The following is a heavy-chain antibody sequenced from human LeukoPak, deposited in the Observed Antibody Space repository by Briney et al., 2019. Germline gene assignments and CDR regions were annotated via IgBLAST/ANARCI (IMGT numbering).Heavy chain of an antibody. D-gene: IGHD4/OR15-4a*01. CDR2: IYSGGST. CDR1: GFTVSSDS. CDR3: ARRAGAYSHPYDY. Sequence: ARGSLRLSCTVSGFTVSSDSMSWVRQAPGKGLEWVSFIYSGGSTHYSDSVKGRFTISRDNSKNTLYLQMNSLRAEDTAVYYCARRAGAYSHPYDYWGQGTLVTVSS. V-gene: IGHV3-53*01. J-gene: IGHJ4*02.